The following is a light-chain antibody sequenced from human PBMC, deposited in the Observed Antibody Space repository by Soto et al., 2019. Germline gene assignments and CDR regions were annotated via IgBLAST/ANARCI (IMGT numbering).Light chain of an antibody. CDR2: GAS. Sequence: EIVMTQSPATLSVSPGERATLFCRASQSVSKNLAWYQRKPGQVPRLLISGASTRAIGVPARFSGSGSGTEFTLTISSLQSEDFAVYYCQQYNKWPPTFGQGTKVEIK. CDR3: QQYNKWPPT. J-gene: IGKJ1*01. CDR1: QSVSKN. V-gene: IGKV3-15*01.